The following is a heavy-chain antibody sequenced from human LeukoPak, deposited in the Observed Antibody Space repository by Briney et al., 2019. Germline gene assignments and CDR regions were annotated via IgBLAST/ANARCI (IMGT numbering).Heavy chain of an antibody. J-gene: IGHJ4*02. V-gene: IGHV3-48*03. CDR1: GFTFSSYE. CDR2: ISSSGSTI. Sequence: PGGSPRLSCAASGFTFSSYEMNWVRQAPGKGLEWVSYISSSGSTIYYADSVKGRFTISRDNAKNSLYLQMNSLRAEDTAVYYCARGGGDYYDSSGYLDYWGQGTLVTVSS. CDR3: ARGGGDYYDSSGYLDY. D-gene: IGHD3-22*01.